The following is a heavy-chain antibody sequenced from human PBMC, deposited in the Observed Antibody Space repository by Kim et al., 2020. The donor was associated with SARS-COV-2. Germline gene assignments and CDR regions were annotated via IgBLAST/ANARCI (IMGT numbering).Heavy chain of an antibody. J-gene: IGHJ4*02. V-gene: IGHV3-49*04. CDR2: IRSKVYGGTT. Sequence: GGSLRLSCTASGFTFGDYAMSWVRQAPGKGLEWVGFIRSKVYGGTTKYAASVKGRFTISRDDSKSIAYLQMNSLKTEDTAVYYCTRDSWYYDSSGYYSNWGQGTLVTVSS. CDR1: GFTFGDYA. CDR3: TRDSWYYDSSGYYSN. D-gene: IGHD3-22*01.